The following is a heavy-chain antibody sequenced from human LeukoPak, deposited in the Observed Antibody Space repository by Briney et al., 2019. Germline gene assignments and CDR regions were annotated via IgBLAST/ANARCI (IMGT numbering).Heavy chain of an antibody. D-gene: IGHD3-10*01. CDR3: ARDDYGSGSYYKLY. CDR1: GFTFSSYG. CDR2: IYSGGST. J-gene: IGHJ4*02. Sequence: GGSLRLSCAASGFTFSSYGMHWVRQAPGKGLEWVSVIYSGGSTYYADSVKGRFTISRDNSKNTLYLQMNSLRAEDTAVYYCARDDYGSGSYYKLYWGQGTLVTVSS. V-gene: IGHV3-NL1*01.